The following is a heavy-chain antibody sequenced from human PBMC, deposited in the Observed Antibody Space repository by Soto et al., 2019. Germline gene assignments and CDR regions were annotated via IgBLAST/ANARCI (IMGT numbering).Heavy chain of an antibody. Sequence: SETLSLTCTVSGGSISSYYGGWFRQPPGKGLEWIGYIYYSGSTTYHPSLKSRVTISVDTSKNQFSLKLSSVTAADTAVYYCARSQTTVTSYDYWGQGTLVTVSS. D-gene: IGHD4-17*01. J-gene: IGHJ4*02. CDR3: ARSQTTVTSYDY. V-gene: IGHV4-59*12. CDR2: IYYSGST. CDR1: GGSISSYY.